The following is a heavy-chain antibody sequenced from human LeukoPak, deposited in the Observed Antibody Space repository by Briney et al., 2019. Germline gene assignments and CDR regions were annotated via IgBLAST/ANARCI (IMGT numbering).Heavy chain of an antibody. CDR1: SGSISNYC. V-gene: IGHV4-59*01. J-gene: IGHJ4*02. CDR3: ARGVSSDWSSPIFDY. D-gene: IGHD6-19*01. CDR2: THYSGST. Sequence: SQTLSFTCIVSSGSISNYCWSCIRQPPGKGLEWIGYTHYSGSTYYSPSLSRLVTMAVDTSKNHFPLKLSSVTAEDTAVYCARGVSSDWSSPIFDYWGQGTLVTVSS.